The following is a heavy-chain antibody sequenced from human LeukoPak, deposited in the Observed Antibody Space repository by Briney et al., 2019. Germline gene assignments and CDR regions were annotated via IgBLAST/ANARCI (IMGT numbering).Heavy chain of an antibody. CDR3: ARDLADGSGSLDY. Sequence: EASVMVSCKASGGTLSSYAISWVCQALGQGLEWMGGIITTFGTANYAQKFQGRVTITADKSTSTAYMELSSLRSEDTAVYYCARDLADGSGSLDYWGQGTLVTVSS. CDR1: GGTLSSYA. D-gene: IGHD3-10*01. J-gene: IGHJ4*02. CDR2: IITTFGTA. V-gene: IGHV1-69*06.